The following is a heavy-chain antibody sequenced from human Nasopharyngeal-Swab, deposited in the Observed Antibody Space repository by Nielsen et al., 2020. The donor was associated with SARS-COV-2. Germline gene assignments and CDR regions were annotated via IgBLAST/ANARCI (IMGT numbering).Heavy chain of an antibody. CDR2: IYHSAST. CDR3: ARGGVVPWFDY. Sequence: QPLSLTCAVSGGSISSGGYSWSRIRQPPGKGVEWFGYIYHSASTYYNPSLKSRVTISVDRSKNQFSLKLSSVTAADTAVYYCARGGVVPWFDYWGQGTLVTVSS. V-gene: IGHV4-30-2*01. J-gene: IGHJ4*02. CDR1: GGSISSGGYS. D-gene: IGHD3-3*01.